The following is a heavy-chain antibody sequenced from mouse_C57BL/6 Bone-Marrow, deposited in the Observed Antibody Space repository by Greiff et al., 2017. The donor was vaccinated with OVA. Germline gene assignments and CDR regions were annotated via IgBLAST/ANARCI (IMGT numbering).Heavy chain of an antibody. CDR1: GYTFTDYN. D-gene: IGHD1-1*01. J-gene: IGHJ1*03. V-gene: IGHV1-22*01. CDR3: ASLTTVVATDWYFDV. CDR2: INPNNGGT. Sequence: EVQLQQSGPELVKPGASVKMSCKASGYTFTDYNMPWVKQSHGKSLEWIGYINPNNGGTSYNQKFKGKATLTVNKSSSTAYMELRSLTSEDSAVYYCASLTTVVATDWYFDVWGTGTTVTVSS.